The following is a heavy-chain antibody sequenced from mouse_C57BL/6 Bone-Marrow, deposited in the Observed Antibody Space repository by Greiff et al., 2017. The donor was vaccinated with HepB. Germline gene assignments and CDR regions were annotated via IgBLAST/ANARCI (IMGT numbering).Heavy chain of an antibody. Sequence: QVQLQQSGAELARPGASVKMSCKASGYTFTSYTMHWVKQRPGQGLEWIGYINPSRGYTKYNQKFKDKATLTADKSSSTAYMQLSSLTSEDSAVYYCARPYGSSLTWFAYWGQGTLVTVSA. D-gene: IGHD1-1*01. J-gene: IGHJ3*01. CDR3: ARPYGSSLTWFAY. CDR1: GYTFTSYT. CDR2: INPSRGYT. V-gene: IGHV1-4*01.